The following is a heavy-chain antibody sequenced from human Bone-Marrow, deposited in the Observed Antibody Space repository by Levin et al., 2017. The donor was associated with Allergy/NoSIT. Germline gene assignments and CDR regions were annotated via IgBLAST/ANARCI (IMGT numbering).Heavy chain of an antibody. V-gene: IGHV3-73*01. Sequence: LPGGSLRLSCAASGFTFSGSAMHWVRQASGKGLEWVGRIRSKANSYATAYAASVKGRFTISRDDSKNTAYLQMNSLKTEDTAVYYCTTRSRIAVAGTLDWFDPWGQGTLVTVSS. J-gene: IGHJ5*02. CDR3: TTRSRIAVAGTLDWFDP. CDR2: IRSKANSYAT. CDR1: GFTFSGSA. D-gene: IGHD6-19*01.